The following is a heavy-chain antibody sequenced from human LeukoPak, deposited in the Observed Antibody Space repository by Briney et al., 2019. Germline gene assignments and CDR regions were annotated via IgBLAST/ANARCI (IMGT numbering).Heavy chain of an antibody. CDR2: IYSGGST. V-gene: IGHV3-53*01. D-gene: IGHD3-10*01. Sequence: PGGSLRLSCAASGFTVGSNYMSWVRQAPGKGLEWVSIIYSGGSTYYADSVKGRFTISRDNSKNSLYLQMNSLRAEDTAVYYCARLTMVRGLDYWGQGTLVTVSS. CDR1: GFTVGSNY. J-gene: IGHJ4*02. CDR3: ARLTMVRGLDY.